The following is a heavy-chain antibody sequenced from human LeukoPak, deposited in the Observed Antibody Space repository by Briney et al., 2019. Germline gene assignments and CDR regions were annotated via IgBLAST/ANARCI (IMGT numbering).Heavy chain of an antibody. J-gene: IGHJ5*02. CDR1: GYTLTELS. CDR2: FDPEDGET. CDR3: ATQGYSSSWYYKKKNWFDP. V-gene: IGHV1-24*01. Sequence: AASVKVSCKVSGYTLTELSMHWVRQAPGKGLEWMGGFDPEDGETIYAQKFQGRVTMTEDTSTDTAYMELSSLRSEDTAVYYCATQGYSSSWYYKKKNWFDPWGQGTLVTVSS. D-gene: IGHD6-13*01.